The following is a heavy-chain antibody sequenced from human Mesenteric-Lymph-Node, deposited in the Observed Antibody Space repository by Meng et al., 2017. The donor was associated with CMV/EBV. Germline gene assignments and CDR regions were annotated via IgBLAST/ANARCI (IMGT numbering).Heavy chain of an antibody. V-gene: IGHV3-48*03. CDR3: ARLGAIAYCGGDCSDDY. CDR2: ISSSGSTV. CDR1: GFIFSSYE. J-gene: IGHJ4*02. Sequence: GGSLRLSCAASGFIFSSYEMNWVRQAPGKGLEWVSHISSSGSTVYYADSVKGRFTISRDNAKSSLYLQMNSLRDEDTAVYYCARLGAIAYCGGDCSDDYWGQGTLVTVSS. D-gene: IGHD2-21*01.